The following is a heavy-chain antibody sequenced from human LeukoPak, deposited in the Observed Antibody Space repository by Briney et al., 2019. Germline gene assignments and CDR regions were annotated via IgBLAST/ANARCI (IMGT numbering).Heavy chain of an antibody. V-gene: IGHV3-30-3*01. CDR3: ATIGYSGYDFDS. Sequence: PGGSLRLSCAASGFTFSSYAMHWVRQAPGKGLEWVAVISYDGSNKYSADSVNGRFTISRDNSKNTLYLQMNSLIAEDTAVYYCATIGYSGYDFDSWGQGTLVTVSS. D-gene: IGHD5-12*01. J-gene: IGHJ4*02. CDR2: ISYDGSNK. CDR1: GFTFSSYA.